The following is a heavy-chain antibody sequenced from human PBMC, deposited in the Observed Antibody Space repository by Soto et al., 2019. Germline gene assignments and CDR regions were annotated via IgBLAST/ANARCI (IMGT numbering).Heavy chain of an antibody. J-gene: IGHJ5*02. D-gene: IGHD1-26*01. Sequence: QVQLQESGPGVVKPSETLSLTCTVSGGSISTYYWSWIRQSPDKGLEWSGYIYNRGNTDYNPSLKRRATISVDTSKNQFSLKRSSVTDADTAVYYCARDREHTNGRCFAPLGQGILVSVSS. V-gene: IGHV4-59*01. CDR1: GGSISTYY. CDR2: IYNRGNT. CDR3: ARDREHTNGRCFAP.